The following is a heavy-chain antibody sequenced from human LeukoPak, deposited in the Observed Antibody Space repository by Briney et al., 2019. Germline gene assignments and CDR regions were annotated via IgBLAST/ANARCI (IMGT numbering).Heavy chain of an antibody. Sequence: PSETLSLTCTVSGGSISSSSYYWGWIRQPPGKGLEWIGSIYYSGSTYYNPSLKSRVTISVDTSKNQFSLKLSSVTAADTAVYYCARGVYGEGHFYYYYYYMDVWGKGTTVTVSS. V-gene: IGHV4-39*07. CDR1: GGSISSSSYY. J-gene: IGHJ6*03. CDR3: ARGVYGEGHFYYYYYYMDV. D-gene: IGHD4-17*01. CDR2: IYYSGST.